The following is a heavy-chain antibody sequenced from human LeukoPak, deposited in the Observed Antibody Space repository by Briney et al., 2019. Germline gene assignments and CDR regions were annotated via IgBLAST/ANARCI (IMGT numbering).Heavy chain of an antibody. J-gene: IGHJ4*02. CDR3: ARSAHFDY. CDR2: ISGTSTYI. Sequence: GGSLRLSCAASGFTFSSYTMTWVRQAPGKGLEWVSSISGTSTYIYYADSVKGRFTISRDNAKNSLYLQMNSLRDEDTAVYYCARSAHFDYWGQGTLVIVS. CDR1: GFTFSSYT. V-gene: IGHV3-21*01.